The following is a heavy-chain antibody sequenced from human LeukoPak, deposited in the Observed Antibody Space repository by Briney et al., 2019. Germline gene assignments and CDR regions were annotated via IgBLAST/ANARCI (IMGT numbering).Heavy chain of an antibody. CDR3: TSAGAGTQSWVELDL. CDR1: GFSVNSTY. V-gene: IGHV3-66*02. D-gene: IGHD3-10*01. Sequence: GGSLRLTCAASGFSVNSTYMSWVRQAPGKGREGVSRIHTGGKTFYGDSVMGRFTTSRDYPKTTLFLQMNSLRAEYSAVYYCTSAGAGTQSWVELDLWGKGTLVTVSS. J-gene: IGHJ5*02. CDR2: IHTGGKT.